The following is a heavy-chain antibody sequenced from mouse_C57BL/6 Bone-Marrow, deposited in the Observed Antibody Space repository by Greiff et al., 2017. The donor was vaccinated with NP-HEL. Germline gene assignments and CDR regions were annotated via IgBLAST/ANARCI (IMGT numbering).Heavy chain of an antibody. CDR1: GYTFTDYN. CDR2: INPNNGGT. J-gene: IGHJ2*01. CDR3: ARVTTVVAPYYVDD. Sequence: EVQLQQSGPELVKPGASVKIPCKASGYTFTDYNMDWVKQSHGKSLEWIGDINPNNGGTIYNQKFKGKATLTVDKSSSTAYMELRSLTSEDTAGYYCARVTTVVAPYYVDDWGQGTTLTGAS. V-gene: IGHV1-18*01. D-gene: IGHD1-1*01.